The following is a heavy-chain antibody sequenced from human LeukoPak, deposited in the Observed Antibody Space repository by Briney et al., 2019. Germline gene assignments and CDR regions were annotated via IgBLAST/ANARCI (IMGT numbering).Heavy chain of an antibody. CDR2: IYHSGRT. CDR3: ARDRIVGDGTFDY. Sequence: PSETLSLTCTVSGYSISSGYYWGWIRQPPGQGLEWIGSIYHSGRTYYNPSLKSRVTISIDRSKNQFSLKLSSLTAADTALYYCARDRIVGDGTFDYWGQGTLVTVSS. V-gene: IGHV4-38-2*02. D-gene: IGHD1-26*01. CDR1: GYSISSGYY. J-gene: IGHJ4*02.